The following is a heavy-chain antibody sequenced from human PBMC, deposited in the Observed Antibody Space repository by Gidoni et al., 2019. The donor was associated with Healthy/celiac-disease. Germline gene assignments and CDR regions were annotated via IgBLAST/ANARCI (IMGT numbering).Heavy chain of an antibody. Sequence: QVQLVQSGAEVKKPGSSLTVSCKASGGTFSSYAIRWVRQAPGQGIEWMGGIIPIFGTANYAQKVQGRVTITADESTSTAYMELSSLRSEDTAVYYCAGGPDVGDYGDYMPGDYWGQGTLVTVSS. CDR2: IIPIFGTA. CDR3: AGGPDVGDYGDYMPGDY. J-gene: IGHJ4*02. V-gene: IGHV1-69*01. D-gene: IGHD4-17*01. CDR1: GGTFSSYA.